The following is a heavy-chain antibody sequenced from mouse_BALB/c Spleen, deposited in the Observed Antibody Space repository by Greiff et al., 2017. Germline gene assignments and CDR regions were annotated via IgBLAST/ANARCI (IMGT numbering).Heavy chain of an antibody. CDR3: ARSPTVVATDAMDY. Sequence: VMLVESGAELARPGASVKMSCKASGYNFTSYTMHWVKQRPGQGLEWIGYINPSSGYTNYNQKFKYKATLTADKSSSTAYMQLSSLTSEDSAVYYCARSPTVVATDAMDYWGQGTSVTVSS. CDR2: INPSSGYT. D-gene: IGHD1-1*01. CDR1: GYNFTSYT. V-gene: IGHV1-4*01. J-gene: IGHJ4*01.